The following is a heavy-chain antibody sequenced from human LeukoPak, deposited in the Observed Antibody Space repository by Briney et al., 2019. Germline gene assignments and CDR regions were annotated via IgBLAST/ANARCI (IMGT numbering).Heavy chain of an antibody. Sequence: SETLSLTCTVSGGSISSGGYYWSWIRQHPGKGLEWIGYIYYSGSTYYNPSLKSRVTISVDTSKNQSSLKLSSVTAADTAVYYCARESHIVAAADRTGGFDYWGQGTLVTVSS. J-gene: IGHJ4*02. CDR3: ARESHIVAAADRTGGFDY. CDR2: IYYSGST. D-gene: IGHD6-13*01. V-gene: IGHV4-31*03. CDR1: GGSISSGGYY.